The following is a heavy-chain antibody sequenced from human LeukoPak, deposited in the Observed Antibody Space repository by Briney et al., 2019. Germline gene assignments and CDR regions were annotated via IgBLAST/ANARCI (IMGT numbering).Heavy chain of an antibody. CDR2: ISYSGST. J-gene: IGHJ4*02. Sequence: SETLSLTCTVSGGSISSYYWSWIRQPPGKGLEWIGYISYSGSTNYNPSLKSRVTISVDTSKNQFSLKLSSVTAADTAVYYCAGLVASSSWSRAYFDYWGQGTLVTVSS. CDR3: AGLVASSSWSRAYFDY. V-gene: IGHV4-59*08. CDR1: GGSISSYY. D-gene: IGHD6-13*01.